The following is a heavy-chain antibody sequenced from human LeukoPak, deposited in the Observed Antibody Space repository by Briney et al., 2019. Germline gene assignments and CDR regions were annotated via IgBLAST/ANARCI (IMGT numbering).Heavy chain of an antibody. J-gene: IGHJ4*02. CDR1: GYTFTSYG. Sequence: ASVKVSCKASGYTFTSYGISWVRQAPGQGLEWMGWISAYNGNTNYAQKLQGRVTMTTDTSTSTAYMELRSLRSDDTAVYYCARIVRITIFGVVPSFDYWGQGTLVTVSS. CDR2: ISAYNGNT. V-gene: IGHV1-18*01. CDR3: ARIVRITIFGVVPSFDY. D-gene: IGHD3-3*01.